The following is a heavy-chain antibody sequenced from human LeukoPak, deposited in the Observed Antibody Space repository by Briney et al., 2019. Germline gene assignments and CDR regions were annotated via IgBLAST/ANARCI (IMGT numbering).Heavy chain of an antibody. CDR2: IYYSGST. CDR1: GGSISSSSYY. Sequence: DPSETLSLTCTVSGGSISSSSYYWGWIRQPPGKGLEWIGSIYYSGSTYYNPSLKSRVTISVDTSKNQFSLKLSSVTAADTAVYYCARSGDSSGWYYYWGQGTLVTVSS. V-gene: IGHV4-39*07. J-gene: IGHJ4*02. CDR3: ARSGDSSGWYYY. D-gene: IGHD6-19*01.